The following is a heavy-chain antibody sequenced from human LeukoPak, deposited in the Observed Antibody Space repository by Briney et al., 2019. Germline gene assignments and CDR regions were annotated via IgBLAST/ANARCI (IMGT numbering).Heavy chain of an antibody. CDR3: ASGGHYDILTGYYMGAAYAFDI. V-gene: IGHV4-59*01. CDR1: GGSISSYY. J-gene: IGHJ3*02. CDR2: IYYSGST. D-gene: IGHD3-9*01. Sequence: SETLSLTCTVSGGSISSYYWSWIRQPPGKGLEWIGYIYYSGSTNYNPSLKSRVTISVDTSKNQFSLKLSSVTAADTAVYYCASGGHYDILTGYYMGAAYAFDIWGQGTMVTVSS.